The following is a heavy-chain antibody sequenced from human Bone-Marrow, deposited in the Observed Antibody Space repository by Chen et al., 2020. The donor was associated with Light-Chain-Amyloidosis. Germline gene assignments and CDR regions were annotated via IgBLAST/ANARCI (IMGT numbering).Heavy chain of an antibody. Sequence: QVQLQQWGAGLLKPSETLSLTCAVYGGSFSGYYWSWIRQPTGKGLEWIGEINHSGSTNYNPSLKGRVTISVDPSKNQFSLKLGSVTAADTAVYYCARSRPFYGSGSYYTLWWFDPWGQGTLVTVSS. CDR3: ARSRPFYGSGSYYTLWWFDP. V-gene: IGHV4-34*01. J-gene: IGHJ5*02. CDR2: INHSGST. D-gene: IGHD3-10*01. CDR1: GGSFSGYY.